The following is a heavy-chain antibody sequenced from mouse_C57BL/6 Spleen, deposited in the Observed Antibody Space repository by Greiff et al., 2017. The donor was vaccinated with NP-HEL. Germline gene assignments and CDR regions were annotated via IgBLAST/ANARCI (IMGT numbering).Heavy chain of an antibody. J-gene: IGHJ1*03. Sequence: QVQLQQPGAELVRPGSSVKLSCKASGYTFTSYWMDWVKQRPGQGLEWIGNIYPSDSETHYNQKFKDKATLTVDKSSSTAYMQLSSLTSEDSAVYDCAREGTRDNWYFEVWGTGTTVTVAS. CDR3: AREGTRDNWYFEV. CDR1: GYTFTSYW. V-gene: IGHV1-61*01. CDR2: IYPSDSET. D-gene: IGHD3-2*01.